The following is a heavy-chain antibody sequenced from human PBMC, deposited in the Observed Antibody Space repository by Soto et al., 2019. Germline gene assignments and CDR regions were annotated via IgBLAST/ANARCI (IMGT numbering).Heavy chain of an antibody. V-gene: IGHV1-18*01. D-gene: IGHD1-1*01. CDR1: GYAFTTYG. CDR3: ARGRYGDY. CDR2: ISAHNGNT. Sequence: QVHLVQSGAEVKKPGASVKVSCKGSGYAFTTYGITWVRQAPGQGLEWMGWISAHNGNTNYAQKLQGRVTVTRDTSTSTAYMELRSLGSDGTDVNYCARGRYGDYWGQGALVTVSS. J-gene: IGHJ4*02.